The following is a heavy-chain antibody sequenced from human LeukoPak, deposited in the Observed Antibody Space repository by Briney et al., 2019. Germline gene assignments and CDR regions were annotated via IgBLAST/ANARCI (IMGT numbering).Heavy chain of an antibody. CDR3: AKASGTYLYYFDY. CDR1: RFTFDDYA. Sequence: GGSLRLSCAASRFTFDDYAMHWVRQAPGKGLEWVSLISWDGGSTYYADSVKGRFTFSRDNSKNSLYLQMNSLRAEDTALYYCAKASGTYLYYFDYWGQGTLVTVSS. D-gene: IGHD1-26*01. V-gene: IGHV3-43D*03. CDR2: ISWDGGST. J-gene: IGHJ4*02.